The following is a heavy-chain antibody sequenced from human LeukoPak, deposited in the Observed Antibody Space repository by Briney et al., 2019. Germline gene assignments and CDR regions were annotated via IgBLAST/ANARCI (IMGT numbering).Heavy chain of an antibody. CDR3: ARSDTAMVTYNY. V-gene: IGHV4-39*01. J-gene: IGHJ4*02. CDR1: GGSISSSSYY. CDR2: IYYSGST. D-gene: IGHD5-18*01. Sequence: SETLSLTCTVSGGSISSSSYYWGWIRQPPGKGLEWIGSIYYSGSTYYSPSLKSRVTISVDTSKNQFSLELSSVTAADTAVYYCARSDTAMVTYNYWGQGTLVTVSS.